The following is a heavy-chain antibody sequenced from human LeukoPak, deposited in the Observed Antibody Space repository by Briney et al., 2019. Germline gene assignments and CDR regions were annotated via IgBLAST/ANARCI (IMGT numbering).Heavy chain of an antibody. CDR3: ASLGKATIDY. D-gene: IGHD5-12*01. CDR2: INHSGST. CDR1: GGSFSGYY. V-gene: IGHV4-34*01. Sequence: SETLSLTCAVYGGSFSGYYWSWIRQPTGKGLEWIGEINHSGSTNYNPSLKSRVTISVDTSKNQFSLKLSSVTAADTAVYYCASLGKATIDYWGQGTLVTVSS. J-gene: IGHJ4*02.